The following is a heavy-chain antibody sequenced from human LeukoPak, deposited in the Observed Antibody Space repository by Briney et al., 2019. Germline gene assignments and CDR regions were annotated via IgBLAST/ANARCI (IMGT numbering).Heavy chain of an antibody. Sequence: SETLSLICTVSGYSISSGYYWGCIRQPPGKGLEWIGSLYHSGSTYYNPSLKSRVTISVDTSKNQFSLKLSSVTAADTAVYYCARVTVLLWFGELLNAEYFQHWGQGTLVTVSS. CDR1: GYSISSGYY. V-gene: IGHV4-38-2*02. CDR3: ARVTVLLWFGELLNAEYFQH. D-gene: IGHD3-10*01. J-gene: IGHJ1*01. CDR2: LYHSGST.